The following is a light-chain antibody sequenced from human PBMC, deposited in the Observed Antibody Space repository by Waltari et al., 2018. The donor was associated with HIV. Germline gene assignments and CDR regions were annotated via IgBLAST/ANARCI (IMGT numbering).Light chain of an antibody. V-gene: IGKV3-15*01. CDR2: DAS. Sequence: EIVMTLSPAPLSESPGVRATLSCRASQSVSSNLAWYQQKPGQAPRLLINDASTRATGIPARFSGSGSGTEFTLTISSLQSEDFAVYYCQQYNNWTRTFGQGTKVEIK. J-gene: IGKJ1*01. CDR3: QQYNNWTRT. CDR1: QSVSSN.